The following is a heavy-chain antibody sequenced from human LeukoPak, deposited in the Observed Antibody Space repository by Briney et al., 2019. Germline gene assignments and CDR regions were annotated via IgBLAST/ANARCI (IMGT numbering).Heavy chain of an antibody. CDR3: ARGFSLERSYYFDY. CDR1: GFTFTSYA. CDR2: INAGNGNT. D-gene: IGHD1-1*01. J-gene: IGHJ4*02. Sequence: GGSLRLSCVASGFTFTSYAMHWVRQAPGQRLEWMGWINAGNGNTKYSQKFQGRVTITRDTSASTAYMELSSLRSEDTAVYYCARGFSLERSYYFDYWGQGTLVTVSS. V-gene: IGHV1-3*01.